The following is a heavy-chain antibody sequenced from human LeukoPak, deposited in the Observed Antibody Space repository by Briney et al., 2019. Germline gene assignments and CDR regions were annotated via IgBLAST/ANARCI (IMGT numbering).Heavy chain of an antibody. CDR1: GFTFSSYA. Sequence: PGGSLRLSCAASGFTFSSYAMHWVRQAPGKGLEWVAVISYDGSNKYYADSVKGRFTISRDNSKNTLYLQMNSLRAEDTAVYYCAGDPGMDVWGQGTTVTVSS. CDR2: ISYDGSNK. CDR3: AGDPGMDV. J-gene: IGHJ6*02. V-gene: IGHV3-30-3*01.